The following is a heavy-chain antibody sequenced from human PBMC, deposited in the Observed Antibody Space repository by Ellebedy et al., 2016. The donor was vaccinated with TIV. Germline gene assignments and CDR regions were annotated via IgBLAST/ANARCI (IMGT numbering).Heavy chain of an antibody. CDR3: AGVSCGGDCYPTPMDV. Sequence: ESLKISCTVSGASIKNYYWSWIRQPPGRGLEWIGYIFYSGDTKYNPSLKSRVTISVDKSKNQFSLRLNSVTAADTATYSCAGVSCGGDCYPTPMDVWGQGTTVTVSS. CDR1: GASIKNYY. D-gene: IGHD2-21*02. CDR2: IFYSGDT. J-gene: IGHJ6*02. V-gene: IGHV4-59*12.